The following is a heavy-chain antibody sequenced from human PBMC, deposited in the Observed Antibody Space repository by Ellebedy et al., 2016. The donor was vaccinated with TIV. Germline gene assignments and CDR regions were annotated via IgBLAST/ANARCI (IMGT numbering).Heavy chain of an antibody. CDR3: ARDLDKSSGWYGGAAY. D-gene: IGHD6-19*01. CDR2: ISYDGSSQ. J-gene: IGHJ4*02. Sequence: PGGSLRLSCAASGFTFNSYAMHWVRQAPGKGLEWVAVISYDGSSQYYADSVTGRFTISRDNSMTTLYLEMNSLRAEDKAVYYCARDLDKSSGWYGGAAYWGQGTLVTVSS. CDR1: GFTFNSYA. V-gene: IGHV3-30-3*01.